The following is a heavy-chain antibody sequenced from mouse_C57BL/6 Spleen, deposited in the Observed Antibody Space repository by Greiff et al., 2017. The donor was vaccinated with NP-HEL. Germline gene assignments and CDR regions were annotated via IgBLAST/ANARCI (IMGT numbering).Heavy chain of an antibody. CDR3: AREGGQLRPNYYAMDY. J-gene: IGHJ4*01. Sequence: VKLMESGAELARPGASVKLSCKASGYTFTSYGISWVKQRTGQGLEWIGEIYPRSGNTYYNEKFKGKATLTADKSSSTAYMELRSLTSEDSAVYFCAREGGQLRPNYYAMDYWGQGTSVTVSS. CDR1: GYTFTSYG. V-gene: IGHV1-81*01. D-gene: IGHD3-2*02. CDR2: IYPRSGNT.